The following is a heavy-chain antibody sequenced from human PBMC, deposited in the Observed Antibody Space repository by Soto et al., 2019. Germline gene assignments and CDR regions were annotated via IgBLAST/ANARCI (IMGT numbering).Heavy chain of an antibody. V-gene: IGHV4-61*01. CDR2: MSHSGGT. CDR3: ARVERGTATTVVDAFDI. CDR1: GGSVNSGNYY. D-gene: IGHD1-1*01. Sequence: PSETLSLTCAVFGGSVNSGNYYWSWFRQPPGKGLEWIGEMSHSGGTHFNPSLKSRVTISVDTSKNQFSLKMSSVTAADTALYYCARVERGTATTVVDAFDIWGPGTMVTVSS. J-gene: IGHJ3*02.